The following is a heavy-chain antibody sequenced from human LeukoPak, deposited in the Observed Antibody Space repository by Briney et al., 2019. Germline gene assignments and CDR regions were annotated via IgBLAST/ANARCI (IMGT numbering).Heavy chain of an antibody. CDR3: ASQGYGARKSGNAFDI. Sequence: GGSLRLSCAASGFTFSSYGMHWVRQAPGKGLEWVAVIWYDGSNKYYADSVKGRFTISRDNAKNSLYLQMNSLRAEDTAVYYCASQGYGARKSGNAFDIWGRGTMVTVSS. V-gene: IGHV3-33*03. D-gene: IGHD3-10*01. CDR2: IWYDGSNK. CDR1: GFTFSSYG. J-gene: IGHJ3*02.